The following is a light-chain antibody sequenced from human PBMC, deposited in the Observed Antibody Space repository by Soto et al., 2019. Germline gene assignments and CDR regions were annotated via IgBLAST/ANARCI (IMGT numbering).Light chain of an antibody. J-gene: IGKJ1*01. CDR1: QSIGGTF. CDR2: GAS. CDR3: QQYSSGWT. V-gene: IGKV3-20*01. Sequence: EIVLTQSPGTLSLSPWERATLSCRASQSIGGTFLAWYQHKPGQAPRVLIYGASRRATGIPERFTGSGSGTDFTLTISRLEPEDFALYYCQQYSSGWTFGQGTKVEMK.